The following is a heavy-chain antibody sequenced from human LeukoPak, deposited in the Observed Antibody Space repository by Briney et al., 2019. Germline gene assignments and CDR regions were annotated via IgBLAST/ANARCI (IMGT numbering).Heavy chain of an antibody. CDR2: ISSSGSTI. Sequence: GGSLRLSCAASGFTFSSYEMNWVRQAPGKGLEWVSYISSSGSTIYYADSVKGRFTISRDNAKNSLYLQMNSLRAEDTAQYYCAKDGRTPGDGAGPDSWGQGTLVTVSS. J-gene: IGHJ4*02. V-gene: IGHV3-48*03. D-gene: IGHD3-10*01. CDR3: AKDGRTPGDGAGPDS. CDR1: GFTFSSYE.